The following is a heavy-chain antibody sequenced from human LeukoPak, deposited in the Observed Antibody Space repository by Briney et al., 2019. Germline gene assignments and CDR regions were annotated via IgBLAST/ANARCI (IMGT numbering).Heavy chain of an antibody. CDR3: ARNPPRYFN. D-gene: IGHD1-26*01. J-gene: IGHJ4*02. Sequence: GRSLRLSCAASGFTFNNYGMHYVRQAPGKGLEWVAVISDDGRNKNYADSVKGRFTISRDSSNNTLYLQMNSLRAEDTAVYYCARNPPRYFNWGQGTLVTVSS. CDR1: GFTFNNYG. CDR2: ISDDGRNK. V-gene: IGHV3-30*03.